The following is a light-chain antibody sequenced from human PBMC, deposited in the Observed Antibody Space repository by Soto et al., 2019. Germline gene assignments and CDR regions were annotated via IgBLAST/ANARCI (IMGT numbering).Light chain of an antibody. CDR2: GAS. J-gene: IGKJ4*01. CDR1: QSINY. CDR3: QRYNNWPLT. Sequence: EIVLTQSPGTLSLSPGERATLSCRASQSINYLAWYQQKVGQAPRLLIYGASTRATGVPARFSGSRSGTEFTLTINSLQSEDFAVYYCQRYNNWPLTFGGGTKVDIK. V-gene: IGKV3-15*01.